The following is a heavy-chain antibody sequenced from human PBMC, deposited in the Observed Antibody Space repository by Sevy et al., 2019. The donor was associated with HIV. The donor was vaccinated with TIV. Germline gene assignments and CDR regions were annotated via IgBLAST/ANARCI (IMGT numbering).Heavy chain of an antibody. Sequence: GESLKISCKGSEHNFTNYWIGWVRQMPGKGLEWMGIIYPGDSGTRYSPSFQDQVTISADKSISTAYLQWSSLKASDTAMYYCARISSSPRAYYYYFGMDVWGQGTTVTVSS. V-gene: IGHV5-51*01. CDR2: IYPGDSGT. D-gene: IGHD6-6*01. J-gene: IGHJ6*02. CDR3: ARISSSPRAYYYYFGMDV. CDR1: EHNFTNYW.